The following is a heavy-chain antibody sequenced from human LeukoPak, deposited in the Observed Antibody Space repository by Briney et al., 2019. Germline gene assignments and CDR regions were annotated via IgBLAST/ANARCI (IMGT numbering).Heavy chain of an antibody. CDR3: ARDFWNLYGSNESNRDFDY. J-gene: IGHJ4*02. Sequence: GASVKVSCKASGHTFSNYGISWVRQAPGQGLEWMAWIAGDRIYAPQFQGRLTISKDTSTSTAYMELRSLRSDDTAVYYCARDFWNLYGSNESNRDFDYWGQGTLLTVSS. V-gene: IGHV1-18*01. D-gene: IGHD3-22*01. CDR2: IAGDR. CDR1: GHTFSNYG.